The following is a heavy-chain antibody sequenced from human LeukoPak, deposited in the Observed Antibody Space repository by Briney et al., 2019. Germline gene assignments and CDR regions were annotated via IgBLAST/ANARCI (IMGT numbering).Heavy chain of an antibody. CDR2: INSDGSSI. D-gene: IGHD3-3*01. J-gene: IGHJ4*02. CDR1: GSTFSSYW. CDR3: ARVKTPGFWSGRYFDC. Sequence: GGSLRLSCAASGSTFSSYWMHWVRQAPGKGLVWVSRINSDGSSIDYADSVKGRFTISRDNAKNTLYLQMNSLRAEDTAVYYCARVKTPGFWSGRYFDCWGREPWSPSPQ. V-gene: IGHV3-74*01.